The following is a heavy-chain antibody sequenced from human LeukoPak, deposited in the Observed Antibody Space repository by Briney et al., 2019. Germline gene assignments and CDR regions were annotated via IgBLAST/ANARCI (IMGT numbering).Heavy chain of an antibody. CDR3: ARGPNPFAVAGYFDY. CDR2: MNPNSGNT. Sequence: GASVTVSCKASVYTFTSYDINWVRQATAQGLEWMGWMNPNSGNTGYAQKFQGRVTMTRNTSISTAYMELSSLRSEDTAVYYCARGPNPFAVAGYFDYWGQGTLVTVSS. V-gene: IGHV1-8*01. CDR1: VYTFTSYD. J-gene: IGHJ4*02. D-gene: IGHD6-19*01.